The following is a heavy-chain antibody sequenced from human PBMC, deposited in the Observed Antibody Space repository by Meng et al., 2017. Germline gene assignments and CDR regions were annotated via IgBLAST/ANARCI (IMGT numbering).Heavy chain of an antibody. CDR3: ARWSIYCSGGSCYSFDY. CDR2: IYHSGST. D-gene: IGHD2-15*01. CDR1: GGSISSSNW. J-gene: IGHJ4*02. Sequence: QVPLKESGPGLVKPSGTLSLTCAVSGGSISSSNWWSWVRQPPGKGLEWIGEIYHSGSTNYNPSLKSRVTISVDKSKNQFSLKLSSVTAADTAVYYCARWSIYCSGGSCYSFDYWGQGTLVTVSS. V-gene: IGHV4-4*02.